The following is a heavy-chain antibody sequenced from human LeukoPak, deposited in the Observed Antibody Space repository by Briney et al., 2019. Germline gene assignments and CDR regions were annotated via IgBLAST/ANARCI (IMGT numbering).Heavy chain of an antibody. D-gene: IGHD2-2*02. CDR1: GFMFSNYW. Sequence: GGSLRLSCVGSGFMFSNYWMSWVRQAPGKGLEWVANINKDGSVAYSADSLKGRFTFSRDNAKNSLYLQRNSLRADDTALYYCAKSFYTSPPAGMDVWGQGTTVTVSS. J-gene: IGHJ6*02. CDR3: AKSFYTSPPAGMDV. CDR2: INKDGSVA. V-gene: IGHV3-7*03.